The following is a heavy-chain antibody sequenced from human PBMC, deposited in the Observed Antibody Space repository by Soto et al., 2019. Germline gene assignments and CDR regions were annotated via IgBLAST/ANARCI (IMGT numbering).Heavy chain of an antibody. CDR3: ARDRSSSYSYAMDL. CDR2: VWHDGTRK. J-gene: IGHJ6*02. D-gene: IGHD3-10*01. V-gene: IGHV3-33*01. Sequence: QVHLVESGGGIVQPGGSLTLSCSVSDFAFRLHGIHWVRQTPGKGLEWVAMVWHDGTRKYFRDSVRGRFTISRDSAKNKVYLQMINLRGDDSALYFCARDRSSSYSYAMDLWGQGTTVTVSS. CDR1: DFAFRLHG.